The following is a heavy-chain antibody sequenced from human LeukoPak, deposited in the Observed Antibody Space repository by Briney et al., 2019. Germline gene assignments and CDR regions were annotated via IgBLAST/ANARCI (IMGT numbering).Heavy chain of an antibody. V-gene: IGHV3-74*03. CDR1: GFTFSGYW. CDR2: INSDGYSI. J-gene: IGHJ5*01. D-gene: IGHD6-19*01. CDR3: TKAGYSSGFDS. Sequence: GGSLRLSCAASGFTFSGYWMHWVRQAPGKGLVWVSRINSDGYSITYADSVKGRFTISRDNAKNTLYLQMNSLIAEDTAVYFCTKAGYSSGFDSWGQGTLVTVSS.